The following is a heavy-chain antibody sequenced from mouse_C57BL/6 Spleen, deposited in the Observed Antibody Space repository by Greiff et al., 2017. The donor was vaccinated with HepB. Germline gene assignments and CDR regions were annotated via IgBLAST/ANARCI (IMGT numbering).Heavy chain of an antibody. CDR2: ISDGGSYT. J-gene: IGHJ1*03. Sequence: EVNVVESGGGLVKPGGSLKLSCAASGFTFSSYAMSWVRQTPEKRLEWVATISDGGSYTYYPDNVKGRFTISRDNAKNNLYLQMSHLKSEDTAMYYCARAGVITTVVATGYSDVWATVTPVTVSS. V-gene: IGHV5-4*03. CDR1: GFTFSSYA. D-gene: IGHD1-1*01. CDR3: ARAGVITTVVATGYSDV.